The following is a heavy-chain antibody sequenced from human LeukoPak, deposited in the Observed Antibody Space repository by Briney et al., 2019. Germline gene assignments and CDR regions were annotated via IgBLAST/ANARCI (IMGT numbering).Heavy chain of an antibody. J-gene: IGHJ4*02. CDR2: ISSSSSYI. CDR3: ARDLSGDYFSGY. Sequence: GGSLRLSCAASGFTFSSYSMNWVRQAPGEGLEWVSSISSSSSYIYYAESVKGRFTISRDNAKNSLYLQMNSLRAEDTAVYYCARDLSGDYFSGYWGQGTLVTVSS. D-gene: IGHD4-17*01. V-gene: IGHV3-21*01. CDR1: GFTFSSYS.